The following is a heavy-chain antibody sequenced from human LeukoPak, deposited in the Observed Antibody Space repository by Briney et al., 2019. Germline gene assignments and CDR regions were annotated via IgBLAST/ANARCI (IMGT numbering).Heavy chain of an antibody. CDR2: ISSSSSYI. CDR1: GFTFSSYS. J-gene: IGHJ4*02. V-gene: IGHV3-21*01. D-gene: IGHD5-18*01. Sequence: GGSLRLSCAASGFTFSSYSMNWVRQAPGKGLEWVSSISSSSSYIYYADSVKGRFTISRDNAKNSLYLQMNSLRAEDTAVYYCARGTTSNGYSYGYWGQGTLVTVSS. CDR3: ARGTTSNGYSYGY.